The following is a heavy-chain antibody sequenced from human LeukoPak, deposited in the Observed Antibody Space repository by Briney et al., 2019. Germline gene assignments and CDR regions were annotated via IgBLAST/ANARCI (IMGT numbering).Heavy chain of an antibody. CDR2: ISGSGAGT. CDR3: AELGITMIGGV. J-gene: IGHJ6*04. CDR1: GFTFSSYA. D-gene: IGHD3-10*02. Sequence: GGSLRLSCAASGFTFSSYAMSWGRQAPGKGLEWVSTISGSGAGTYYADSVKGRFTISRDNAKNSLYLQMNSLRAEDTAVYYCAELGITMIGGVWGKGTTVTISS. V-gene: IGHV3-23*01.